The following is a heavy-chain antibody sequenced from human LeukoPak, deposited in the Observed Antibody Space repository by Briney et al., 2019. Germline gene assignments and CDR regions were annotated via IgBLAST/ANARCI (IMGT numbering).Heavy chain of an antibody. V-gene: IGHV4-59*01. CDR2: IYYSGST. CDR3: ARSAAGNFDY. Sequence: SETLSLTCTVSGGSISSYYWSWIRQPPGEGLEWIGYIYYSGSTNYNPSLKSRVTISVDTSKNQFSLKLSSVTAADTAVYYCARSAAGNFDYWGQGTLVTVSS. J-gene: IGHJ4*02. D-gene: IGHD6-13*01. CDR1: GGSISSYY.